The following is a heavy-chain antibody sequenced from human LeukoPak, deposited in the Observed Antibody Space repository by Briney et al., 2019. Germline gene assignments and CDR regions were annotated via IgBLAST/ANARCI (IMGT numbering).Heavy chain of an antibody. V-gene: IGHV1-58*01. Sequence: SVKVSCKASGFTFTSSAVQWVRQARGQRLEWIGWIVVGSGNTNYAQKFQERVTITRDMSTSTAYMELSSLRSEDTAVYYCAAADTAMAPSDYWGQGTLVTVSS. CDR3: AAADTAMAPSDY. CDR2: IVVGSGNT. J-gene: IGHJ4*02. D-gene: IGHD5-18*01. CDR1: GFTFTSSA.